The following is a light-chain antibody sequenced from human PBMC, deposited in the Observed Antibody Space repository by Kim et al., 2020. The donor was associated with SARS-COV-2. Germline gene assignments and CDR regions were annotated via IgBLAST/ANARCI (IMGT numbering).Light chain of an antibody. J-gene: IGKJ2*01. V-gene: IGKV4-1*01. CDR1: QSVLYSSNNKNY. CDR3: QQYYNTFHT. CDR2: WAS. Sequence: DIVMTQSPDSLAVSLGERATINCKSSQSVLYSSNNKNYLAWFQQKPGQPPKQLIYWASTRKSGIPDRFSGSGSGTDFTLTIISLQAEDVAVYYCQQYYNTFHTFGQGTKLYI.